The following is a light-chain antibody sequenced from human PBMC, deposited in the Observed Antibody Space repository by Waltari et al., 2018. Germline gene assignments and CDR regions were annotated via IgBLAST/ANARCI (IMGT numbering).Light chain of an antibody. V-gene: IGKV1-16*02. CDR3: LQYIAYPYT. Sequence: DIQMTQSPSSLSASVGDTVTITCRASQDISNYLAWVQQKAGKAPKSLIGAASSLQSGVPAKFGGSGSVTDFTLTISSLQPEDFATYYCLQYIAYPYTFGQGTKLEVK. J-gene: IGKJ2*01. CDR1: QDISNY. CDR2: AAS.